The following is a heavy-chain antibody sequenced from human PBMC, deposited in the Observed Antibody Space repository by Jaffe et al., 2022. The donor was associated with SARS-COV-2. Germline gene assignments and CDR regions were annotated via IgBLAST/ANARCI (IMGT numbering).Heavy chain of an antibody. J-gene: IGHJ4*02. V-gene: IGHV3-30-3*01. CDR2: ISYDGSNK. Sequence: QVQLVESGGGVVQPGRSLRLSCVVSGFTFSSYAMHWVRQAPGKGLEWVALISYDGSNKYYADSVKGRFTISRDNSKNTLYLQMNSLRAEDTAVYYCARGLWGSSSVYYFEYWGQGTLVTVSS. CDR1: GFTFSSYA. CDR3: ARGLWGSSSVYYFEY. D-gene: IGHD6-6*01.